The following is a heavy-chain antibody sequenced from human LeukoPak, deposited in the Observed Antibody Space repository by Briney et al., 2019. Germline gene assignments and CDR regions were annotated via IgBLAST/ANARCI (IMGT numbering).Heavy chain of an antibody. V-gene: IGHV4-34*01. J-gene: IGHJ6*02. CDR1: GXSXSGHY. CDR3: ARASASSGDRYSDYYYGMDV. D-gene: IGHD2-21*01. CDR2: INHSGST. Sequence: TLSLXXXVYGXSXSGHYWSWIRQPPGKGLEWIGEINHSGSTNYNPSLKSRVTISVDTSKNQFSLKLSSVTAADTAVYYCARASASSGDRYSDYYYGMDVWGQGTTVTVSS.